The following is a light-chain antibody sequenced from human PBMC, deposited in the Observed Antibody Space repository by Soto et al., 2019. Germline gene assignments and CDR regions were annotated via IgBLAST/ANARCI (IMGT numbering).Light chain of an antibody. Sequence: IQLTQSPSSLSASVGDTVTITCRASQAIGSYFAWYQQRPGTAPKLLIYSASTLHSGVPSRFSGSGSGTDFTLPISSLQPEDFATYYCQQVDRYPRTFGPWTTVEI. CDR3: QQVDRYPRT. V-gene: IGKV1-9*01. CDR1: QAIGSY. CDR2: SAS. J-gene: IGKJ3*01.